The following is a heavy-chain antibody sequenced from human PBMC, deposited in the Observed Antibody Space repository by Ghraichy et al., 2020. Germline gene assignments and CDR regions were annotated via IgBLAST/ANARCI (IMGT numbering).Heavy chain of an antibody. Sequence: SETLSLTCTVSGGSVSSGSYYWSWIRQPPGKGLEWIGYIYYSGSTNYNPSLKSRVTISVDTSKNQFSLKLSSVTAADTAVYYCARDYYYDSSGYYFDYWGQGTLVTVSS. CDR1: GGSVSSGSYY. CDR2: IYYSGST. V-gene: IGHV4-61*01. D-gene: IGHD3-22*01. CDR3: ARDYYYDSSGYYFDY. J-gene: IGHJ4*02.